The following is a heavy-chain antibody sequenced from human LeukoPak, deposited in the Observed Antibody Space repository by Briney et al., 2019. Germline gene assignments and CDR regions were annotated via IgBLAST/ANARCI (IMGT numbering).Heavy chain of an antibody. V-gene: IGHV4-30-2*01. CDR3: ARVSILNYYDSSGPFDY. CDR1: GGSISSGGYS. J-gene: IGHJ4*02. Sequence: SETLSLTCAVSGGSISSGGYSWSWIRQPPGKGLEWIGYIYHSGSTYYNPSLKSRVTISVDRSKNQFSLKLSSVTAADTAVYYCARVSILNYYDSSGPFDYWGQGTLVTVSS. CDR2: IYHSGST. D-gene: IGHD3-22*01.